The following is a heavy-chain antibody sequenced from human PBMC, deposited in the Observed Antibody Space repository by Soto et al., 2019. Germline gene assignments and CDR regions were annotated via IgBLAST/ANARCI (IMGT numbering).Heavy chain of an antibody. D-gene: IGHD3-10*01. CDR2: INPGDSDT. CDR1: GYTFTSYW. V-gene: IGHV5-51*01. CDR3: TRDPEGSGSLNDY. J-gene: IGHJ4*02. Sequence: PGESLKISCKGSGYTFTSYWIGWVRQMPGKGLEWMGIINPGDSDTRYSPSFQGQVTISADKSINTAYLHWTSLKASDTAMFYCTRDPEGSGSLNDYWGQGTLVTVSS.